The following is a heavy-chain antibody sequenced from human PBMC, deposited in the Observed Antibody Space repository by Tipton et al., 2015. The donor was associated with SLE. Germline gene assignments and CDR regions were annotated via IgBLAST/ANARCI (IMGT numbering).Heavy chain of an antibody. CDR1: GFSFSNSW. Sequence: SLRLSCAASGFSFSNSWMTWVRQAPGKGLEWVAQMNEGGSEKYYLDSVKDRLTISRDNAKNSLYLQMNSLRDEDTAVYYCARGKYYFDYWGQGALVTVSS. V-gene: IGHV3-7*02. J-gene: IGHJ4*02. CDR3: ARGKYYFDY. D-gene: IGHD2/OR15-2a*01. CDR2: MNEGGSEK.